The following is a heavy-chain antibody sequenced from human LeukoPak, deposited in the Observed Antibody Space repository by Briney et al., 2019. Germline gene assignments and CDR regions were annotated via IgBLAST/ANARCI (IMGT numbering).Heavy chain of an antibody. CDR2: IYYSGST. V-gene: IGHV4-31*03. J-gene: IGHJ4*02. CDR1: GGSISSGAYS. D-gene: IGHD3-16*01. CDR3: ARGSPNWGFLDY. Sequence: SETLSLTCTVSGGSISSGAYSWNWIRQPPGEGLECIGSIYYSGSTYYNPSLNSRLTISVDTSKNQFSLRLGSVTAADTAVYYCARGSPNWGFLDYWGQGALVTVTA.